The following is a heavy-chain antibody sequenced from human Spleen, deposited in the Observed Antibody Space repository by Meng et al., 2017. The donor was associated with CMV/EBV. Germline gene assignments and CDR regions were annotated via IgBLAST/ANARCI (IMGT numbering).Heavy chain of an antibody. CDR2: IHGKGTSS. J-gene: IGHJ3*01. CDR3: ASRHTIAVASGLWV. Sequence: GGSLRLSCVGSGFTFGDFGMGWVRQGPGKGLEWVSGIHGKGTSSGYSDSVRGRFSISRDNGKSTLYLQMNSLRVEDTAVYYCASRHTIAVASGLWVWGQGTMVTVSS. V-gene: IGHV3-20*04. CDR1: GFTFGDFG. D-gene: IGHD6-13*01.